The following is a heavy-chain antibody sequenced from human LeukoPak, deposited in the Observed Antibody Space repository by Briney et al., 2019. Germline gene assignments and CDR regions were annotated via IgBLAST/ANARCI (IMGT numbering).Heavy chain of an antibody. CDR1: GGSFSGYY. CDR2: INHSGST. J-gene: IGHJ6*02. Sequence: SETLSLTCAVYGGSFSGYYWSWIRQPPGKGLEWIGEINHSGSTNYNPSLKSRVTISVDTSKNQFSLKLSSVTAADTAVYYCARGQRRPHRYYYYGMDVWGQGTTVTVSS. D-gene: IGHD2-2*01. CDR3: ARGQRRPHRYYYYGMDV. V-gene: IGHV4-34*01.